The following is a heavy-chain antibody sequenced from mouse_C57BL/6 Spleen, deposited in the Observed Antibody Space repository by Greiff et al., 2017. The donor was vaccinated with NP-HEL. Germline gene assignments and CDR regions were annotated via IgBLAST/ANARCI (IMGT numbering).Heavy chain of an antibody. D-gene: IGHD2-1*01. Sequence: QVQLQQPGAELVRPGSSVKLSCKASGYTFTSYWMHWVKQRPIQGLEWIGNIDPSDSETHYNQKFKDKATLTVDKSSSTAYMQLSSLTSEDSAVYYCARRIYYGNPYAMDYWGQGTSVTVSS. J-gene: IGHJ4*01. CDR1: GYTFTSYW. CDR3: ARRIYYGNPYAMDY. V-gene: IGHV1-52*01. CDR2: IDPSDSET.